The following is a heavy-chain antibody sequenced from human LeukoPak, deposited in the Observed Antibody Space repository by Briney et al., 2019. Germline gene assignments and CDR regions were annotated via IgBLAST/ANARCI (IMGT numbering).Heavy chain of an antibody. V-gene: IGHV4-39*01. CDR2: IYYSGST. CDR1: GDSISSTSYY. D-gene: IGHD3-10*01. J-gene: IGHJ5*02. Sequence: SETLSLTCTVSGDSISSTSYYWGWIRQPPGKGLEWIGSIYYSGSTYYNPSLKSRVAISVDTSKNQFSLKLSSVTAADTAVYYCARGHGPPSETPTITMLRGVIKGWFDPWGQGTLVTVSS. CDR3: ARGHGPPSETPTITMLRGVIKGWFDP.